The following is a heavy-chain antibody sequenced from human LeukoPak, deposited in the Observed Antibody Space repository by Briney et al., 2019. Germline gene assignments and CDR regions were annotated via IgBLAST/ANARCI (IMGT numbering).Heavy chain of an antibody. D-gene: IGHD6-13*01. CDR3: ARDRSSSWYLDAFDI. CDR2: IYTSGST. Sequence: SETLSLTCTVSGGSISSGSYYWSWIRQPAGKGLEWIGRIYTSGSTNYNPSLKSRVTISVDTSKNQFSLKLSSVTAADTAVYYCARDRSSSWYLDAFDIWGQGTMVTVSS. J-gene: IGHJ3*02. CDR1: GGSISSGSYY. V-gene: IGHV4-61*02.